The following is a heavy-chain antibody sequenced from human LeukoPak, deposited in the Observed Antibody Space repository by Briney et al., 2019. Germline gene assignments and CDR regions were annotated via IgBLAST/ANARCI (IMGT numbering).Heavy chain of an antibody. CDR3: ATLRQSEWELPEWFDP. CDR2: IYYSGST. V-gene: IGHV4-39*01. CDR1: GGSFSGYY. Sequence: SETLSLTCAVYGGSFSGYYWGWIRQPPGKGLEWIGSIYYSGSTYYNPSLKSRVTISVDTSKNQFSLKLSSVTAADTAVYYCATLRQSEWELPEWFDPWGQGTLVTVSS. J-gene: IGHJ5*02. D-gene: IGHD1-26*01.